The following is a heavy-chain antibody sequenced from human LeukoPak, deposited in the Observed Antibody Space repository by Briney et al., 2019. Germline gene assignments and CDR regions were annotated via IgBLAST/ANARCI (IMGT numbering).Heavy chain of an antibody. CDR3: ARVSPEFCSSTSCPDGAEYFQH. V-gene: IGHV4-38-2*02. CDR1: GYSISSGYY. Sequence: SETLSLTCTVSGYSISSGYYWGWIRRPPGKGLEWIGYIYHSGSTYYNPSLKSRVTISVDKSKNQFSLKMNSVTAADTAVYYCARVSPEFCSSTSCPDGAEYFQHWGQGTLVTVSS. CDR2: IYHSGST. D-gene: IGHD2-2*01. J-gene: IGHJ1*01.